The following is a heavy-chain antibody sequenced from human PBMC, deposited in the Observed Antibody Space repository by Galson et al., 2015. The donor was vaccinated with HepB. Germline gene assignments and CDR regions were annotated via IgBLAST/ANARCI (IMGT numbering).Heavy chain of an antibody. D-gene: IGHD4-17*01. V-gene: IGHV1-18*01. CDR1: GYTFTSYG. CDR2: ISAYNGNT. CDR3: ASFSMSTVTNLYYYYYYGMDV. J-gene: IGHJ6*02. Sequence: SVKVSCKASGYTFTSYGISWVRQAPGQGLEWMGWISAYNGNTNYAQKLQGGVTMTTDTSTSTAYMELRSLRSDDTAVYYCASFSMSTVTNLYYYYYYGMDVWGQGTTVTVSS.